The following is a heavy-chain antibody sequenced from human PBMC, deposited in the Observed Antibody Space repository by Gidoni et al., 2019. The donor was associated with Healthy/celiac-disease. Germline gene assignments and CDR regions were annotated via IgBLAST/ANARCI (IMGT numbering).Heavy chain of an antibody. CDR2: INHSGST. J-gene: IGHJ4*02. CDR3: ARVSPQQWLVRPFDY. CDR1: GCSFSGYY. V-gene: IGHV4-34*01. D-gene: IGHD6-19*01. Sequence: QVQLQQWGAGLLKPSETLSLTCAVYGCSFSGYYWSWIRQPPGKGLEWIGEINHSGSTNYNPSLKSRVTISVDTSKNQFSLKLSSVTAADTAVYYCARVSPQQWLVRPFDYWGQGTLVTVSS.